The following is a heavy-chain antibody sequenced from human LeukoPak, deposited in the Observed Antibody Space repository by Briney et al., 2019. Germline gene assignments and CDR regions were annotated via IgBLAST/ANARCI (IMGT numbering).Heavy chain of an antibody. D-gene: IGHD2-2*01. Sequence: GGSLRLSCEASGFIFGNYYMSWVRQAPGKGLEWVAAINGTGSTTYHADSVKGRFTISRDNSKNTLYLQMNSLRAEDTAVYYCARTRATLGYCSSTSCPPQHWGQGALVTVSS. CDR3: ARTRATLGYCSSTSCPPQH. CDR2: INGTGSTT. V-gene: IGHV3-23*01. J-gene: IGHJ1*01. CDR1: GFIFGNYY.